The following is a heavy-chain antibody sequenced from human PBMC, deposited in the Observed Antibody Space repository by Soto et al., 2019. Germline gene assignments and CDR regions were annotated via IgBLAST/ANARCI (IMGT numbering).Heavy chain of an antibody. CDR2: IWYDGSNK. Sequence: QVQLVESGGGVVQPGRSLRLSCAASGFTFSSYGMHWVRQAPGKGLEWVAVIWYDGSNKYYADSVKGRFTISRDNSKNTLYLQMNSLRAEDTAVYYCARDLQIAAAGLMDVWGQGTTVTVSS. J-gene: IGHJ6*02. D-gene: IGHD6-13*01. CDR3: ARDLQIAAAGLMDV. CDR1: GFTFSSYG. V-gene: IGHV3-33*01.